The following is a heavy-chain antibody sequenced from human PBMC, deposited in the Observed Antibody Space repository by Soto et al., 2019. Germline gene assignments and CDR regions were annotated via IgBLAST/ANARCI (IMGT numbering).Heavy chain of an antibody. Sequence: GGSLRLSCAASGFTFSSYAMSWVRQAPGKGLEWVSAISGSGGSTYYADSVKGRFTISRDNSKNTLYLQMNSLRAEDTAVYYCARVEGYYDSSGSVYYYYGMDVWGQGTTVTVSS. J-gene: IGHJ6*02. CDR3: ARVEGYYDSSGSVYYYYGMDV. CDR2: ISGSGGST. V-gene: IGHV3-23*01. CDR1: GFTFSSYA. D-gene: IGHD3-22*01.